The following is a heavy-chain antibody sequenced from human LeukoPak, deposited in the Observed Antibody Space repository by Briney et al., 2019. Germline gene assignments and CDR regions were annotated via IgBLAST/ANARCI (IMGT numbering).Heavy chain of an antibody. V-gene: IGHV3-30*02. CDR2: IGFDGTNK. D-gene: IGHD2-2*01. J-gene: IGHJ6*03. CDR1: GFTFIGYG. Sequence: GVSLRLSCAASGFTFIGYGMHWVRQAPGKGLEWVAFIGFDGTNKYYADSVKGRFTISRDNSKNTLYLQMNSLRAEDAAVYYCAKAGYCATTGCPDYYYMDVWGRGTTVTVSS. CDR3: AKAGYCATTGCPDYYYMDV.